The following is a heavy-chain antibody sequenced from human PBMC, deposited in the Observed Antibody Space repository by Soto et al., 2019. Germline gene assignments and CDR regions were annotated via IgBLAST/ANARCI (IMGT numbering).Heavy chain of an antibody. V-gene: IGHV1-3*01. J-gene: IGHJ5*02. CDR1: GYTITSYA. CDR2: INAGNGNT. D-gene: IGHD3-3*01. CDR3: ATQSKLRFLEWLTGLSSSLGWFDP. Sequence: ASVEVSCKASGYTITSYAMHWVRQAPGQRLEWMGWINAGNGNTKYSQKFQGRVTITRDTSASTAYMELSSLRSEDTAVYYCATQSKLRFLEWLTGLSSSLGWFDPWGQGTLVTVSS.